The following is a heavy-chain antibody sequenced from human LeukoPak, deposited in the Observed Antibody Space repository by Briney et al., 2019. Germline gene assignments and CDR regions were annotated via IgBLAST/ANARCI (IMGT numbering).Heavy chain of an antibody. CDR2: ISSSSSYI. V-gene: IGHV3-21*01. CDR3: ARDATAMAKDAFDI. CDR1: GFTFSSYS. D-gene: IGHD5-18*01. J-gene: IGHJ3*02. Sequence: PGGSLRLSCAASGFTFSSYSMNWVRQAPGKGLEWVSSISSSSSYIYYADSVKGRFTISRDNAKNSLYLQMNSLRAEDTAVYYCARDATAMAKDAFDIWGQGTMVTVSS.